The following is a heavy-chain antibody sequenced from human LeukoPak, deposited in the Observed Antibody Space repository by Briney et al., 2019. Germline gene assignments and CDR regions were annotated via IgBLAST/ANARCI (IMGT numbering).Heavy chain of an antibody. V-gene: IGHV3-33*01. Sequence: GGSLRLSCAASGFTFSSYGMHWIRQAPGKGLEWVAVIWYDGSNKYYADSVKGRFIISRDNSKNTLYLQMNSLRAEDTAVYYCARVSEEQWLVQWDYFDYWGQGTLVTVSS. D-gene: IGHD6-19*01. CDR1: GFTFSSYG. J-gene: IGHJ4*02. CDR3: ARVSEEQWLVQWDYFDY. CDR2: IWYDGSNK.